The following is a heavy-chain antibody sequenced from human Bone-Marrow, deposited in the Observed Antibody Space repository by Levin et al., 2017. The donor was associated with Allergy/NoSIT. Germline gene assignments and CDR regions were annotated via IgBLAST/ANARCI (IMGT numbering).Heavy chain of an antibody. CDR2: ISSSSSFI. CDR3: AREPGYCSSTSCYFADY. J-gene: IGHJ4*02. D-gene: IGHD2-2*01. Sequence: ETLSLTCAASGFTFSSYSMHWVRQAPGKGLEWVSSISSSSSFIYYADSLKGRFTISRDNARNSLYLQINSLRAEDTAVYYCAREPGYCSSTSCYFADYWGQGTLVTVSS. V-gene: IGHV3-21*01. CDR1: GFTFSSYS.